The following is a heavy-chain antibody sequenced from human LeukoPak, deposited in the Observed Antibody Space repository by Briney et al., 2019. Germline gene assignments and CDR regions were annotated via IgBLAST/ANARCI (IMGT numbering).Heavy chain of an antibody. D-gene: IGHD3-16*02. Sequence: GGSLRLSCAASGFTFSSYSMNWVRQAPGKGLEWVAVISYDGSNKYYADSVKGRFTISRDNSKNTLYLQMNSLRAEDTAVYYCARVGGEYDYVWGSYRYSYFDYWGQGTLVTVSS. CDR3: ARVGGEYDYVWGSYRYSYFDY. CDR1: GFTFSSYS. J-gene: IGHJ4*02. CDR2: ISYDGSNK. V-gene: IGHV3-30*03.